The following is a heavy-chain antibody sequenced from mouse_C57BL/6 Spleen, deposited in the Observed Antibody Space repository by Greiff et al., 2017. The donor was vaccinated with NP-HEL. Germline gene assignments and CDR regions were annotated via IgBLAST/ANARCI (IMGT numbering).Heavy chain of an antibody. J-gene: IGHJ2*01. CDR3: TRDNLTGYYFDY. Sequence: EVKVVESGEGLVKPGGSLKLSCAASGFTFSSYAMSWVRQTPEKRLEWVAYISSGGDYIYYADTVKGRFTISRDNARNTLYLQMSSLKSEDTAMYYCTRDNLTGYYFDYWGQGTTLTVSS. V-gene: IGHV5-9-1*02. CDR1: GFTFSSYA. CDR2: ISSGGDYI. D-gene: IGHD4-1*01.